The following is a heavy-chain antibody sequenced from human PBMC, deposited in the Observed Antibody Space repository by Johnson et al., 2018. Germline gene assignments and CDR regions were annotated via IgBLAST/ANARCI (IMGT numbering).Heavy chain of an antibody. Sequence: VQLQESGGGLVQPGGSLRLSCAASGFTFSSYWMHWVRQAPGKGLVWVSRINTDGSITTYADSVKGRFTFSRDNARNTLFLQMNSLTAEDTAMYYFARGKWGALDYWGQGMLVTVSS. D-gene: IGHD1-26*01. CDR2: INTDGSIT. J-gene: IGHJ4*02. V-gene: IGHV3-74*01. CDR1: GFTFSSYW. CDR3: ARGKWGALDY.